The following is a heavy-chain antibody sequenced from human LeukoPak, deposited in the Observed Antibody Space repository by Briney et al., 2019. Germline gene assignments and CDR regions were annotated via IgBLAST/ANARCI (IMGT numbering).Heavy chain of an antibody. D-gene: IGHD5-12*01. CDR2: INYSGST. CDR3: AREFSGYDFDY. CDR1: GGFFSGYY. V-gene: IGHV4-34*01. J-gene: IGHJ4*02. Sequence: SETLSLTCAVYGGFFSGYYWSWIRQPPGKGLEWIGEINYSGSTNYNPSLKSRVTISVDTSKNQFSLKLSSVTAADTAVYYCAREFSGYDFDYWGQGTLVTVSS.